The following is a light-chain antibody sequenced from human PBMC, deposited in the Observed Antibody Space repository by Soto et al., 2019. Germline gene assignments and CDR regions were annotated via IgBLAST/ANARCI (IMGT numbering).Light chain of an antibody. CDR2: SAS. J-gene: IGKJ2*01. V-gene: IGKV1-39*01. Sequence: DIQMTQSPSSVSASIGDTVTITCRASQDINVYLNWYQQKPGEVPKLLIYSASSLPSCVPSRFPGSGSETDFPLTIRSLQPEDFATYYCQHCYVAPYNFGQGTKV. CDR3: QHCYVAPYN. CDR1: QDINVY.